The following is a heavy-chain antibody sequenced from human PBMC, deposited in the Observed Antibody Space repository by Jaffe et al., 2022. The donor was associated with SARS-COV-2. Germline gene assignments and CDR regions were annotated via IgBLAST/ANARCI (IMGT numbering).Heavy chain of an antibody. CDR2: ISSSSSYI. Sequence: EVQLVESGGGLVKPGGSLRLSCAASGFTFSSYSMNWVRQAPGKGLEWVSSISSSSSYIYYADSVKGRFTISRDNAKNSLYLQMNSLRAEDTAVYYCARAAAGTGYGMDVWGQGTTVTVSS. J-gene: IGHJ6*02. V-gene: IGHV3-21*01. CDR3: ARAAAGTGYGMDV. D-gene: IGHD6-13*01. CDR1: GFTFSSYS.